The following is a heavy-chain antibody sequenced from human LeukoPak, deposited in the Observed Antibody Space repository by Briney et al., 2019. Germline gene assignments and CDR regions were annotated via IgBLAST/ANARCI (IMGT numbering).Heavy chain of an antibody. CDR1: GYSIRSGFY. CDR3: AGGSQWLVFDY. J-gene: IGHJ4*02. V-gene: IGHV4-38-2*02. D-gene: IGHD6-19*01. CDR2: IYHSGIT. Sequence: SETLSLTCTVSGYSIRSGFYWGWIRQPPGKGLEWIGNIYHSGITYYTPSLKSRVTISVDTSKNQFYLKLSSVTAADTAVYYCAGGSQWLVFDYWGQGSLVTVSS.